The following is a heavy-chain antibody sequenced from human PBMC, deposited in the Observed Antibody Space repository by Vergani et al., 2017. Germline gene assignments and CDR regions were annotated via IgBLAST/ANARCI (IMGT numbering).Heavy chain of an antibody. J-gene: IGHJ4*02. V-gene: IGHV3-53*01. CDR1: GFTVSSNY. CDR3: ARDFPRGYYDYVWGSYRFSPFDY. D-gene: IGHD3-16*02. Sequence: EVQLVESGGGLIQPGGSLRLSCAASGFTVSSNYMSWVRQAPGKGLEWVSVIYSGGSTYYADSVKGRFTISRDNSKNTLYLQMNSLRAEDTAVYYCARDFPRGYYDYVWGSYRFSPFDYWGQGTLVTVSS. CDR2: IYSGGST.